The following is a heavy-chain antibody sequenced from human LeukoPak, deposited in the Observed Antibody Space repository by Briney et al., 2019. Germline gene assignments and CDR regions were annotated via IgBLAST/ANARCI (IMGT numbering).Heavy chain of an antibody. Sequence: SQTLSLTCTVSGGSISSGGYYWSWIRQHPGKGLEWIGYIYYSGSTYYNPSLKSRVTISVDTSKNQFSLKLSSVTAADTAVYYCATWDYGGNSRGGYYFDYWGQGTLVTVSS. J-gene: IGHJ4*02. D-gene: IGHD4-23*01. V-gene: IGHV4-31*03. CDR1: GGSISSGGYY. CDR3: ATWDYGGNSRGGYYFDY. CDR2: IYYSGST.